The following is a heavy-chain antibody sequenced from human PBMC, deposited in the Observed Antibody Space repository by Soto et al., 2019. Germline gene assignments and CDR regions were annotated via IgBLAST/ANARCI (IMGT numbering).Heavy chain of an antibody. CDR2: ISYDGSNK. J-gene: IGHJ6*02. CDR3: ARDNYDFWSGYYNPRYYYSGMDV. Sequence: PGGSLRLSCAASGFTFSSYAMHWVRQAPGKGLEWVAVISYDGSNKYYADSVKGRFTISRDNSKNTLYLQMNSLRAEDTAVYYCARDNYDFWSGYYNPRYYYSGMDVWGQGTTVTVSS. D-gene: IGHD3-3*01. V-gene: IGHV3-30-3*01. CDR1: GFTFSSYA.